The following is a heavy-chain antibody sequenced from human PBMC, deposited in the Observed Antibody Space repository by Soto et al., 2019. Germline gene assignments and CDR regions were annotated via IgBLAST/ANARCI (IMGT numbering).Heavy chain of an antibody. CDR1: GFTFSSYA. D-gene: IGHD4-4*01. CDR3: AKFYSNGPGYMDV. J-gene: IGHJ6*03. CDR2: ISGSGGST. V-gene: IGHV3-23*01. Sequence: EVQLLESGGGLVEPGGSLRLSCAASGFTFSSYAMSWVRQAPGKGLEWVSAISGSGGSTYYADSVKGRFTISRDNSKNTLYLQMNSLRAEDTAVYYCAKFYSNGPGYMDVWGKGTTVTVSS.